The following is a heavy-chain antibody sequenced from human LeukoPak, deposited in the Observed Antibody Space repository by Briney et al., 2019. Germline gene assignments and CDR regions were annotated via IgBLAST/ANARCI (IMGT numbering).Heavy chain of an antibody. CDR3: AREPYAEEFDY. CDR1: GFTFSSYS. Sequence: GGSLRLSCAASGFTFSSYSMNWVRQAPGKGLEWVSYISSSNNTIYYADSVKGRFTISRDNAKNSLYLQMNSLRAEDTAVYYCAREPYAEEFDYWGQGTLVTVSS. CDR2: ISSSNNTI. V-gene: IGHV3-48*01. J-gene: IGHJ4*02. D-gene: IGHD4-17*01.